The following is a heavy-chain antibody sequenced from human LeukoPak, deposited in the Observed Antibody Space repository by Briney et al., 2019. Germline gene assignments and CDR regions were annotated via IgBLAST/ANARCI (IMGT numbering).Heavy chain of an antibody. CDR2: ISWDGGST. J-gene: IGHJ5*02. V-gene: IGHV3-43*01. Sequence: GGSLRLSCAASGFTFDDYTMHWVRQAPGKGLEWVSLISWDGGSTYYADSVKGRFTISRDNSKNSLYLQMNSLRTEDTALYYCAKDNGGSGYTESWFDPWGQGTLVTVSS. CDR1: GFTFDDYT. CDR3: AKDNGGSGYTESWFDP. D-gene: IGHD2-15*01.